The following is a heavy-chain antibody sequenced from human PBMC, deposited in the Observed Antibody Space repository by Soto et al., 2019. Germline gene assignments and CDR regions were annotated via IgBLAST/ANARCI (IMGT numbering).Heavy chain of an antibody. CDR1: GGSFSGYY. Sequence: SETLSLTCAVYGGSFSGYYWSWIRQPPGKGLEWIGEINHSGSTNYNPSLKSRVTISVDTSKNQFSLKLSSVTAADTAVYYCARGGRGVIITKAPFDPWGQGTLVTVSS. CDR3: ARGGRGVIITKAPFDP. V-gene: IGHV4-34*01. D-gene: IGHD3-10*01. CDR2: INHSGST. J-gene: IGHJ5*02.